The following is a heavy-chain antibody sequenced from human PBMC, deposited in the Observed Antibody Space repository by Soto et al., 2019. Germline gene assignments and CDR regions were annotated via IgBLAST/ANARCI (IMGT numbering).Heavy chain of an antibody. CDR1: GGIFNNYI. J-gene: IGHJ4*02. D-gene: IGHD1-26*01. CDR2: IIPKFSTT. CDR3: ARHDSGAYGDYFDY. Sequence: QVQLVQSGAEVKKPGSSVKVSCTASGGIFNNYILTWVRQAPGQGLEWMGAIIPKFSTTNYARKFQGRVPITADKSTSTAYMELSSLRSEDTAVYYCARHDSGAYGDYFDYWGQGTLVTVSS. V-gene: IGHV1-69*14.